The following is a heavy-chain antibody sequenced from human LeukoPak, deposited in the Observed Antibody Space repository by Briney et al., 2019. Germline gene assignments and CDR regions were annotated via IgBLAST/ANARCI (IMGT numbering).Heavy chain of an antibody. V-gene: IGHV1-69*06. CDR3: ARGLRRSSGYHY. CDR2: IIPIFGTA. CDR1: GYTFTSYY. Sequence: SVKVSCKASGYTFTSYYMHWVRQAPGQGLEWMGGIIPIFGTANYAQKFQGRVTITADKSTSTAYMELSSLRSEDTAVYYCARGLRRSSGYHYWGQGTLVTVSS. D-gene: IGHD3-22*01. J-gene: IGHJ4*02.